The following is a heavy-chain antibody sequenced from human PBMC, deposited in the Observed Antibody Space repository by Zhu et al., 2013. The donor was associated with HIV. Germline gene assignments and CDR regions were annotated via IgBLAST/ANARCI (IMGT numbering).Heavy chain of an antibody. Sequence: QVQLVQSGAEVKKPGSSVKVSCKASGGTFSSYTISWVRQAPGQGLEWMGRIIPILGIANYAQKFQGRVTITADKSTSTAYMELSSLRSEDTAVYYCARMGVSAILTGYLRKIVAFDIWGQGTMVTVSS. CDR2: IIPILGIA. CDR3: ARMGVSAILTGYLRKIVAFDI. J-gene: IGHJ3*02. V-gene: IGHV1-69*02. CDR1: GGTFSSYT. D-gene: IGHD3-9*01.